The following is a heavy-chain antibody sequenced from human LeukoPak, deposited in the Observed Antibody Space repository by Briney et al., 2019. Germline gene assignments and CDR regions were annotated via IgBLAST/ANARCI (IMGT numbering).Heavy chain of an antibody. J-gene: IGHJ6*03. CDR2: ISSSSSTI. D-gene: IGHD3-3*01. V-gene: IGHV3-48*04. Sequence: RGSLRLSCAASGFTFSTYSMNWVRQAPGKGLEWVSYISSSSSTIYYADSVKGRFTISRDNAKNSLYLQMNSLRAEDTAVYYCARVGYDFWSGYYTYYYYYMDVWGKGTTVTVSS. CDR1: GFTFSTYS. CDR3: ARVGYDFWSGYYTYYYYYMDV.